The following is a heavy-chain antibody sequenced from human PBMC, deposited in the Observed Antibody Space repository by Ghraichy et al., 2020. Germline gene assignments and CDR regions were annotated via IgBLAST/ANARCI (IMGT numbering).Heavy chain of an antibody. J-gene: IGHJ4*02. Sequence: SETLSLTCPVSGGSISSYYWSWIRQPPGKGLEWIGSIYYTGSTNYNPSLKRRSTISLDTSKNQFSLKLSSVTAADTAVYYCARARVPGDYWGQGTLVTVSS. CDR3: ARARVPGDY. CDR2: IYYTGST. CDR1: GGSISSYY. D-gene: IGHD2-2*01. V-gene: IGHV4-59*01.